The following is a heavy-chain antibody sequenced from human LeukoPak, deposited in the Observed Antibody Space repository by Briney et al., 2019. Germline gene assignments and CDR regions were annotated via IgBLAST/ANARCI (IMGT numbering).Heavy chain of an antibody. D-gene: IGHD6-13*01. CDR2: INQNGGEN. Sequence: GGSLRLSCAVSGFIFSDHWMNWVRQAPGKGLEWVASINQNGGENYYVDSVEGRFTTSRDNPRNSLYLQMSSLRAEDTAVYYCVRDGTAPGLYFDLWGQGTLVTVSS. CDR1: GFIFSDHW. CDR3: VRDGTAPGLYFDL. V-gene: IGHV3-7*01. J-gene: IGHJ4*01.